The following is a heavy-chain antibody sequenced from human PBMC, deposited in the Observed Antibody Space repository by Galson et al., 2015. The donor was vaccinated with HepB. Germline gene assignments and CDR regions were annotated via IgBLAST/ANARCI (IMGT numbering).Heavy chain of an antibody. D-gene: IGHD6-19*01. V-gene: IGHV3-30*02. CDR1: GFTFSSYG. CDR3: AKDLPAVAGPVDY. J-gene: IGHJ4*02. Sequence: SLRLSCAASGFTFSSYGMRWVRQAPGKGLEWVAFIRYDGSNKYYADSVKGRFTISRDNSKNTLYLQMNCLRAEDTAVYYCAKDLPAVAGPVDYWGQGTLVTVSS. CDR2: IRYDGSNK.